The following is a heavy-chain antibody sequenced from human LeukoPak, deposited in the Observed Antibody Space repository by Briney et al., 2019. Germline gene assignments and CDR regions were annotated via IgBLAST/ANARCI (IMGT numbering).Heavy chain of an antibody. CDR3: ARLDSNGYYYMDV. V-gene: IGHV4-39*01. CDR1: GGSISSSSYY. J-gene: IGHJ6*03. CDR2: IYYSGST. Sequence: SETLSLTCTVSGGSISSSSYYWGWIRQPPGKGLEWIGSIYYSGSTYYNSSLKSRVTISVDTSKNQFSLKLSSVTAADTAVYYCARLDSNGYYYMDVWGKGTTVTVSS. D-gene: IGHD2-8*01.